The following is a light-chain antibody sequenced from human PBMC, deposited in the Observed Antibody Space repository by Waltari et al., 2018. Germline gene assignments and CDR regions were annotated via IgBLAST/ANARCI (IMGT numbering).Light chain of an antibody. CDR2: GAS. V-gene: IGKV3-15*01. J-gene: IGKJ2*01. Sequence: EIVMTQSPATLSVSPGARASLSCRASQTISSNLACYQQKPGQAPRLLIYGASTRATGVPPRFSGSGSGTDFTLTISSLQSEDFAVYYCQQYHDWPLYTFGQGTNLEIK. CDR3: QQYHDWPLYT. CDR1: QTISSN.